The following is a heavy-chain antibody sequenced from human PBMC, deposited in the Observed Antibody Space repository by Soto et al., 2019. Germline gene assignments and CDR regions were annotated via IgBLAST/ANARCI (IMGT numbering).Heavy chain of an antibody. CDR2: ISGYNGNT. CDR1: GYTFSNYG. V-gene: IGHV1-18*01. CDR3: ARDRYSSGWYRSNY. Sequence: QVQLVQSGGEVKQPGASVKVSCKTSGYTFSNYGISWVRQAPGQGLEWVGWISGYNGNTKHAQNVQGRVTLTTDTSTSTAYMELRSLTSDDTAVYYCARDRYSSGWYRSNYWGQGTLVNVSS. D-gene: IGHD6-19*01. J-gene: IGHJ1*01.